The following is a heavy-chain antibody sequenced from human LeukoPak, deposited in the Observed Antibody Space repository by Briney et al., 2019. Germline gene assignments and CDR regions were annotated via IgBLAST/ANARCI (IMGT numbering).Heavy chain of an antibody. Sequence: PSETLSLTCTVSGGSITSYYWSWIRQPPGKGLEWIGSIYYSGSTNYNPSLKSRVTISVDTSKNQFSLKLSSVTAADTAVYYCARGDNWNYPNNWFDPWGQGTLVTVSS. CDR1: GGSITSYY. J-gene: IGHJ5*02. V-gene: IGHV4-59*08. CDR3: ARGDNWNYPNNWFDP. D-gene: IGHD1-7*01. CDR2: IYYSGST.